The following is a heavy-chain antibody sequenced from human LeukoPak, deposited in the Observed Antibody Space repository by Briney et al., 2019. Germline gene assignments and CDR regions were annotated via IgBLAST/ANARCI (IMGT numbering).Heavy chain of an antibody. J-gene: IGHJ4*02. CDR1: GFTFSSYA. CDR3: AIVEWLVGGVDY. V-gene: IGHV3-30-3*01. CDR2: ISYDGSNK. Sequence: GGSLRLSCAASGFTFSSYAMHWVRQAPGKGLEWVAVISYDGSNKYYADSVKGRFTISRDNSKNTLYLQMNSLRAEDTAVYYCAIVEWLVGGVDYWGQGTLVTVSS. D-gene: IGHD6-19*01.